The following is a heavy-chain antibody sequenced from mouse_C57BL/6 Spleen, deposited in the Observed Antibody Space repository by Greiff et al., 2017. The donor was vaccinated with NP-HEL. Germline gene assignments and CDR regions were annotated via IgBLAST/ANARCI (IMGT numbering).Heavy chain of an antibody. D-gene: IGHD1-1*01. Sequence: EVKLMESGGGLVKPGGSLKLSCAASGFTFRAYGMHWVRQAPEKGLEWVAYISSGSSTIYYADTVKGRFTISRDNAKNTLFLQMTSLRSEDTAIYYCARFGHYYGSSFDYWGQGTTLTVSS. V-gene: IGHV5-17*01. J-gene: IGHJ2*01. CDR1: GFTFRAYG. CDR3: ARFGHYYGSSFDY. CDR2: ISSGSSTI.